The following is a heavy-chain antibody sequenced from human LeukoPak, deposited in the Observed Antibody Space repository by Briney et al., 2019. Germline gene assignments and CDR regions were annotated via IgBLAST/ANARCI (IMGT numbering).Heavy chain of an antibody. V-gene: IGHV3-74*01. CDR3: APDYGYSSGWDPNWFDP. CDR1: GFTFSSYW. J-gene: IGHJ5*02. CDR2: IKSDGSST. Sequence: PGGSLRLSCAASGFTFSSYWMHWVRQAPGKGLVWVSRIKSDGSSTRYADSVKGRFTISRDNAKNTLYLQMNSLRAEDTAVYYCAPDYGYSSGWDPNWFDPWGQGTLVTVSS. D-gene: IGHD6-19*01.